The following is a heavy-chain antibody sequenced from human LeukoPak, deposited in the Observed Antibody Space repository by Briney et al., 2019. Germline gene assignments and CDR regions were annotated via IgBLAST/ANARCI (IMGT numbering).Heavy chain of an antibody. CDR3: ARGDTYYDILTGYGPKYNWFDP. CDR2: INPNSGDT. D-gene: IGHD3-9*01. CDR1: GYTFTAYY. V-gene: IGHV1-2*02. Sequence: GASVKVSCKPSGYTFTAYYMHWVRQAPGQGLEWMGWINPNSGDTDYAQKFQGKVTMTRDTSISTGYMELSRLRSDDTAVYYCARGDTYYDILTGYGPKYNWFDPWGQGTLVTVSS. J-gene: IGHJ5*02.